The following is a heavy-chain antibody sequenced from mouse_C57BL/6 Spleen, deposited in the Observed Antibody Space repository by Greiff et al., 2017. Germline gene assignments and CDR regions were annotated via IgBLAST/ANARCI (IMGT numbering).Heavy chain of an antibody. CDR1: GFSLTSYG. J-gene: IGHJ3*01. D-gene: IGHD1-2*01. Sequence: VQLKESGPGLVQPSQSLSITCTVSGFSLTSYGVHWVRQSPGKGLEWLGVIWSGGSTDYNAAFISRLSISKDNSKSQVFFKMNSLQADDTAIYYCARNWVRQGAWFAYWGQGTLVTVSA. CDR3: ARNWVRQGAWFAY. V-gene: IGHV2-2*01. CDR2: IWSGGST.